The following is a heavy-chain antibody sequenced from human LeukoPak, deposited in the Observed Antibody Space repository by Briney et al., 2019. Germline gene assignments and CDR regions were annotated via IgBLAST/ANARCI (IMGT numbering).Heavy chain of an antibody. CDR1: GFSFSNYS. J-gene: IGHJ4*02. Sequence: GGSLRLTCTASGFSFSNYSMTWIRQTPGKGLEWLSSIWSTSDRINYADSVRGRFVTSRDNNKKSLFLQMSGLRVDDTAVYYCATYSSGRVCDDYWGQGTLVTVSS. D-gene: IGHD2-8*02. CDR2: IWSTSDRI. V-gene: IGHV3-48*04. CDR3: ATYSSGRVCDDY.